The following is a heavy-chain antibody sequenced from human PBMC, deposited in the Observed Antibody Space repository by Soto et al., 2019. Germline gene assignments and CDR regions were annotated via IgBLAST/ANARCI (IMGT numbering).Heavy chain of an antibody. CDR2: ISAYNGNT. J-gene: IGHJ4*02. Sequence: ASVKVSCKASGYTFTSYGISWVRQAPGKGLERMGWISAYNGNTNNEQKLQGRVTMTKDTSNSTADMDLSRLKPDDTAGKSCAIQRSGVVDWGQGTQVTGPS. CDR3: AIQRSGVVD. V-gene: IGHV1-18*01. D-gene: IGHD2-15*01. CDR1: GYTFTSYG.